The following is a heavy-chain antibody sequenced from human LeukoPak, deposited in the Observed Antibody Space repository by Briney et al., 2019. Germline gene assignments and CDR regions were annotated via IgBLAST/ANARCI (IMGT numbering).Heavy chain of an antibody. V-gene: IGHV4-59*08. Sequence: SETLSLTCTVSGGSISSYYWSWIRQPPGKGLEWIGYIYYSGSTNYNPSLKSRATISVDTSKNQFSLKLSSVTAADTAVYYCARVGGVLGSYYDSSGYNEDWGQGTLVTVSS. J-gene: IGHJ4*02. D-gene: IGHD3-22*01. CDR1: GGSISSYY. CDR2: IYYSGST. CDR3: ARVGGVLGSYYDSSGYNED.